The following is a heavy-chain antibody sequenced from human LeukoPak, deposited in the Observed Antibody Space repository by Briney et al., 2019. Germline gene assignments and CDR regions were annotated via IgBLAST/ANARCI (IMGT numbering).Heavy chain of an antibody. J-gene: IGHJ4*02. V-gene: IGHV1-18*01. D-gene: IGHD4-23*01. CDR3: ARAYGGNFEYYFDY. CDR1: GYTFSTYP. Sequence: ASVKVSCKASGYTFSTYPMNWLRQAPGQGLEWMGWISAYNGNTNYAQKLQGRVTMTTDTSTSTAYMELRSLRSDDTAVYYCARAYGGNFEYYFDYWGQGTLVTVSS. CDR2: ISAYNGNT.